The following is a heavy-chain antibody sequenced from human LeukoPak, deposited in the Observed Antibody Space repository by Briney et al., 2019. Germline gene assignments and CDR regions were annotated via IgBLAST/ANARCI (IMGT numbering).Heavy chain of an antibody. CDR1: GFTFSSYG. Sequence: GGSLRLSCAASGFTFSSYGMHWVRQPPGKGLEWMAVISNDGSNTYYADSMKGRFTISRDNSKNTLYLQMRSLTADDTAVYYCAKPVAQGDYYYGLDVWGQGTTVTVSS. D-gene: IGHD3-16*01. CDR2: ISNDGSNT. CDR3: AKPVAQGDYYYGLDV. V-gene: IGHV3-30*18. J-gene: IGHJ6*02.